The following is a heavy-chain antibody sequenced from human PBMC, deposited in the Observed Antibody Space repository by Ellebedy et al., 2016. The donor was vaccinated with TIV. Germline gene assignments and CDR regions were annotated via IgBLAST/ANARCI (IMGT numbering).Heavy chain of an antibody. Sequence: MPSETLSLTCAVSGGSISSSNWWSWVRQPPGKGLEWIGEIYHSGSTNYNPSLKSRVTISVDKSKNQFSLKLGSVTAADTAVYYCARDLDYYDSSGYDPVGAFDIWGQGTMVTVSS. CDR3: ARDLDYYDSSGYDPVGAFDI. D-gene: IGHD3-22*01. V-gene: IGHV4-4*02. CDR2: IYHSGST. CDR1: GGSISSSNW. J-gene: IGHJ3*02.